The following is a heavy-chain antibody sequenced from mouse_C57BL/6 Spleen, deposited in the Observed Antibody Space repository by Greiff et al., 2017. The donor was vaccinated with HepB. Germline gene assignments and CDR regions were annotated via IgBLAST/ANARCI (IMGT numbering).Heavy chain of an antibody. CDR3: ARRGGYSFAY. V-gene: IGHV1-80*01. CDR1: GYAFSSYW. J-gene: IGHJ3*01. CDR2: IYTGDGDT. Sequence: QVQLQQSGAELGKPGASVKISCKASGYAFSSYWMNWVKQRPGKGLEWIGQIYTGDGDTNYNGKFKGKATLTADKSSSTASMQLSSLTSEDSAVYFCARRGGYSFAYWGQGTLVTVSA. D-gene: IGHD2-3*01.